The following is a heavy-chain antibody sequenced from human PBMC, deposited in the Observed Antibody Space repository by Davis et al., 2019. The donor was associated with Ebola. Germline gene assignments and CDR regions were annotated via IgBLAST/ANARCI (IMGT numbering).Heavy chain of an antibody. CDR2: IIPIFGTA. J-gene: IGHJ3*02. D-gene: IGHD4-17*01. CDR1: GGTFSSYA. Sequence: AASVKVSCKASGGTFSSYAISWVRQAPGQGLEWMGGIIPIFGTANYAQKFQDRVTITADESTSTAYMELSSLRSEDTAVYYCARVVRKYYGDYFDAFDIWGQGTMVTVSS. V-gene: IGHV1-69*13. CDR3: ARVVRKYYGDYFDAFDI.